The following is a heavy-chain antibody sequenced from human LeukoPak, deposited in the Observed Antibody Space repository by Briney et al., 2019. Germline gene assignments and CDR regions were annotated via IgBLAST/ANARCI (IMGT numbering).Heavy chain of an antibody. D-gene: IGHD6-13*01. CDR2: IYSGGST. CDR3: TTGYSSSWFDY. J-gene: IGHJ4*02. Sequence: GSLRLSCAASGFTVSSNYVSWVRQAPGKGLEWVSVIYSGGSTYYADSVKGRFTISRDNSKNTLYLQMNSLRAEDTAVYYCTTGYSSSWFDYWGQGTLVTVSS. V-gene: IGHV3-66*01. CDR1: GFTVSSNY.